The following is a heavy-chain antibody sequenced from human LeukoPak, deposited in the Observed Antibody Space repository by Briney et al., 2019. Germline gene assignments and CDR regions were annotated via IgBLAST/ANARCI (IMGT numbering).Heavy chain of an antibody. Sequence: SETLSLTCTVSGGSISSYYWSWIRQPPGKGLERIGYIYYSGSTNYDPSLKSRVTISVDTSKNQFSLKLSSVTAADTAVYYCAGYCSSTSCYAERAFDIWGQGTMVTVSS. V-gene: IGHV4-59*01. CDR1: GGSISSYY. CDR2: IYYSGST. CDR3: AGYCSSTSCYAERAFDI. J-gene: IGHJ3*02. D-gene: IGHD2-2*01.